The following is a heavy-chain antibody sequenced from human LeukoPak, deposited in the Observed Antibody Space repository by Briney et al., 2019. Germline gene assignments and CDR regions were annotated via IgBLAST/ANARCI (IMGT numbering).Heavy chain of an antibody. V-gene: IGHV4-39*07. J-gene: IGHJ1*01. CDR2: IYYRGST. CDR3: ARSFPREYFQH. Sequence: SETLSLTCTVSGGSISSSSYYWGWIRQPPGKGLEWIGSIYYRGSTYYNPSLKSRVTISVDTSKNQFSLKLSSVTAADTAVYYCARSFPREYFQHWGQGTLVTVSS. CDR1: GGSISSSSYY.